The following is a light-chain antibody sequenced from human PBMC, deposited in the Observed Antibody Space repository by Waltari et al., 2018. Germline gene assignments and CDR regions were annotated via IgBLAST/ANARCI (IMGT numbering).Light chain of an antibody. CDR3: CSYGGVNTLGVL. CDR2: EVN. CDR1: SADVGGYNL. Sequence: QSALTQPASVSGSPGQSITITCTGSSADVGGYNLVSWYQHHPGQAPRLLIYEVNERPSGLPSRFSGSESGNTASLTISGLQIEDEADYYCCSYGGVNTLGVLFGGGSKLTV. V-gene: IGLV2-23*02. J-gene: IGLJ2*01.